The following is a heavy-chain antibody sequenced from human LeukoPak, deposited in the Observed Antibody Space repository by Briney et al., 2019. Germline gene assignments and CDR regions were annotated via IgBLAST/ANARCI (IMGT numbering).Heavy chain of an antibody. CDR2: MNPNSGNT. D-gene: IGHD3-10*01. V-gene: IGHV1-8*01. CDR1: GYTFTSYD. CDR3: ARALWFGELLPLDY. Sequence: GASVKVSCKASGYTFTSYDINWVRQATGQGLEWMGRMNPNSGNTGYAQKFQGRVTMTRNTSITTAYMDLSSLRSDDTAVYYCARALWFGELLPLDYWGQGTLVTVSS. J-gene: IGHJ4*02.